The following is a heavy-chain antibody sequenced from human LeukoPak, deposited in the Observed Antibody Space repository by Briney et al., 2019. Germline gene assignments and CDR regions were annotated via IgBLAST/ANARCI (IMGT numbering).Heavy chain of an antibody. Sequence: SETLSLTCTVSGGSISSGSYYWSWIRQPAGKGLEWIGRIYTSGSTKYSPSLKSRVTISVDTSKNQFSLRLSSVTAADTAVYYCARRVGRWFGERAYYYNYMDVWGKGTTVTISS. D-gene: IGHD3-10*01. V-gene: IGHV4-61*02. CDR2: IYTSGST. CDR1: GGSISSGSYY. J-gene: IGHJ6*03. CDR3: ARRVGRWFGERAYYYNYMDV.